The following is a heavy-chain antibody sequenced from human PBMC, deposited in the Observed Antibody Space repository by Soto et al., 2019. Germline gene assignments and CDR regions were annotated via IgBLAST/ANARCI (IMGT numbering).Heavy chain of an antibody. J-gene: IGHJ6*02. CDR2: INHSGST. CDR1: GGSFSGYY. CDR3: ARSSTVTTGKYQNYGMDV. Sequence: QVQLQQWGAGLLKPSETLSLTCAVYGGSFSGYYWSWIRQPPGKGLEWIGEINHSGSTNYNPSLKSRVTISVDTSKNQFSLKVSSVTAADTAVYYCARSSTVTTGKYQNYGMDVWGQGTTVTVSS. V-gene: IGHV4-34*01. D-gene: IGHD4-17*01.